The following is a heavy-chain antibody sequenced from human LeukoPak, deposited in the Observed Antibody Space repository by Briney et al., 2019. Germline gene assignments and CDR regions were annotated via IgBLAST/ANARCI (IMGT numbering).Heavy chain of an antibody. V-gene: IGHV4-4*07. CDR3: ARVGYDIVYYYYYMDV. D-gene: IGHD3-9*01. J-gene: IGHJ6*03. CDR1: GGSISSYY. CDR2: IYTSGST. Sequence: KPSETLSLTCTVSGGSISSYYWSWIRQPAGKGLEWIGRIYTSGSTNYNPSLTSRVTMSVDTSKNQFSLKLSSVTAADTAVYYCARVGYDIVYYYYYMDVWGKGTTVTVSS.